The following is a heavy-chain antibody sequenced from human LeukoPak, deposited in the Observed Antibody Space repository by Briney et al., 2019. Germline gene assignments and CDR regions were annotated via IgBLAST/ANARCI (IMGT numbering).Heavy chain of an antibody. J-gene: IGHJ5*02. V-gene: IGHV1-2*02. CDR3: ARDDSSGSNWFDP. CDR2: INPNSGGT. D-gene: IGHD3-22*01. CDR1: GYTFTGYY. Sequence: ASVKVSCKASGYTFTGYYMHWVRQAPGQGLEWMGWINPNSGGTNYAQKFQGRVTMTRDTSISTAYMELSRLRSDDTAVYYCARDDSSGSNWFDPWGQGTLVTVSS.